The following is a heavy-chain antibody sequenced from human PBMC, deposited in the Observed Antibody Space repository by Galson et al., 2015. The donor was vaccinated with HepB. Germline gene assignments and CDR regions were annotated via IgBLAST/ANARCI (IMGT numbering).Heavy chain of an antibody. CDR1: GLTFSDHY. D-gene: IGHD1-14*01. CDR3: AGGGSGNQDY. Sequence: SLRLSCAASGLTFSDHYMDWVRQAPGKGLEWVGRTRDKGNRYTTEYAASVKGRFTISRDDSKNSLHLQMNSLKTEDTAVYYCAGGGSGNQDYWGQGTLVTVSS. J-gene: IGHJ4*02. CDR2: TRDKGNRYTT. V-gene: IGHV3-72*01.